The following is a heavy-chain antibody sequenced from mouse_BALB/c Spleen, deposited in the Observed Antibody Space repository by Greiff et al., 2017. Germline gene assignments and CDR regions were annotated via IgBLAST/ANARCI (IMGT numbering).Heavy chain of an antibody. CDR1: GYTFTSYW. V-gene: IGHV1-7*01. D-gene: IGHD2-4*01. J-gene: IGHJ4*01. CDR3: ARYRYPYDYLYYAMDY. Sequence: QVQLQQSGAELAKLGASVKMSCKASGYTFTSYWMHWVHQRPGQGLEWIGYINPSTGYTEYNQKFKDKATLTADKSSRTAYMQLSSLTSEDSAVYYCARYRYPYDYLYYAMDYWGQGTSVTVSS. CDR2: INPSTGYT.